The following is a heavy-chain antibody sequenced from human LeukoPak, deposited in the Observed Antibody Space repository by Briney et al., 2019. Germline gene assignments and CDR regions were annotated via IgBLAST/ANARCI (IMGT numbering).Heavy chain of an antibody. V-gene: IGHV3-23*01. D-gene: IGHD5-12*01. CDR1: GFTFSSYA. CDR2: IRGSGGST. CDR3: AKATKGVATIKGWFDP. J-gene: IGHJ5*02. Sequence: GGSMRLSSAASGFTFSSYAMSWVRQAPGKGLEWVSAIRGSGGSTYYADSVKGRVTISRDNSNSTLYLQMNRLRAEDTAVYYCAKATKGVATIKGWFDPWGQGTLVTVSS.